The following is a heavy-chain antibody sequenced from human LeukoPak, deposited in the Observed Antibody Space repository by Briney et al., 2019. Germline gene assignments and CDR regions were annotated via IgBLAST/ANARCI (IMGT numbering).Heavy chain of an antibody. CDR2: IWYDGSNK. V-gene: IGHV3-33*08. D-gene: IGHD3-22*01. CDR3: ARDWTYYYDSSGYYRAFDI. CDR1: GFTFSSYI. Sequence: PGGSLRLSCAASGFTFSSYIMNWVRQAPGKGLEWVAVIWYDGSNKYYADSVKGRFTISRDNSKNTLYLQMNSLRAEDTAVYYCARDWTYYYDSSGYYRAFDIWGQGTMVTVSS. J-gene: IGHJ3*02.